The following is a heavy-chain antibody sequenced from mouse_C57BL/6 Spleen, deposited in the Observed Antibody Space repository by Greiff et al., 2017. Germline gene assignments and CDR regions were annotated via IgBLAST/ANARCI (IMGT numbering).Heavy chain of an antibody. CDR2: IDPNSGGT. J-gene: IGHJ2*01. CDR1: GYTFTSYW. CDR3: ARGVIYYGNFDY. Sequence: QVQLKQPGAELVKPGASVKLSCKASGYTFTSYWMHWVKQRPGRGLEWIGRIDPNSGGTKYNEKFKSKATLTVDKPSSTAYMQRSSLTSEDSAVYYCARGVIYYGNFDYWGQGTTLTVSS. D-gene: IGHD2-1*01. V-gene: IGHV1-72*01.